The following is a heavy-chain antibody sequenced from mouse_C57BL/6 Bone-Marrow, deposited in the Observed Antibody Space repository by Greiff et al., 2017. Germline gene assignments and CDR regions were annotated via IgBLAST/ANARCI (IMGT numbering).Heavy chain of an antibody. CDR2: IVPELGDT. J-gene: IGHJ2*01. CDR3: SSLEGNYFYF. CDR1: GFNIKDDY. Sequence: DVKLQESGAELVRPGASVKLSCTASGFNIKDDYIHWVKQRPEQGLEWIGWIVPELGDTVYASKFQGKATITSDTSANTAYLQLSSLTSEDTAVYYCSSLEGNYFYFWGQGTPLTVAS. V-gene: IGHV14-4*01.